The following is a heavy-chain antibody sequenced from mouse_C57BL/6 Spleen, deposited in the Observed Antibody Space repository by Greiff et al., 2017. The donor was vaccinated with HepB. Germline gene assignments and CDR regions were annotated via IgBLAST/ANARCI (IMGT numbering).Heavy chain of an antibody. J-gene: IGHJ2*01. CDR3: ARKNYGSSFFDY. V-gene: IGHV1-18*01. CDR1: GYTFTDYN. Sequence: EVQLQQSGPELVKPGASVKIPCKASGYTFTDYNMDWVKQSHGKSLEWIGDINPNNGGTIYNQKFKGKATLTVDKSSSTAYMELRSLTSEDTAVYYCARKNYGSSFFDYCGQGTTLTVSS. D-gene: IGHD1-1*01. CDR2: INPNNGGT.